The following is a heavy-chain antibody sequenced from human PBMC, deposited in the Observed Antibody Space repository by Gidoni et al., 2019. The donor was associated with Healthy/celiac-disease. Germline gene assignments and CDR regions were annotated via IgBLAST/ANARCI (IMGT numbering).Heavy chain of an antibody. CDR2: IIPIFGTA. J-gene: IGHJ5*02. CDR3: ARELATIFGVGGNWFDP. Sequence: QVQLVQSGAEVKKPGSSVKVSCKASGGTFSSYAISWVRQAPGQGLEWMGGIIPIFGTANYAQKFQDRVTITADESTSTAYMELSSLRSEDTAVYYCARELATIFGVGGNWFDPWGQGTLVTVSS. CDR1: GGTFSSYA. D-gene: IGHD3-3*01. V-gene: IGHV1-69*01.